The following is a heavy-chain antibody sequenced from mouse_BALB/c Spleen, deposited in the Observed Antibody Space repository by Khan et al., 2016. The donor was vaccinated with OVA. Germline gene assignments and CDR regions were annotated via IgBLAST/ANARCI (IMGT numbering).Heavy chain of an antibody. V-gene: IGHV2-6*02. J-gene: IGHJ4*01. D-gene: IGHD2-3*01. Sequence: VELVESGPCLVAPSQSLSITCTVSGFSLTSYGVHWVRQPPGKGLEWLVVIWSDGSTNYNSVLKSRLSISKDNSKSQVFLKMNSLQTDDTAIYYCARWFDGYSSLYAMDYWGQGTSVTVSS. CDR2: IWSDGST. CDR3: ARWFDGYSSLYAMDY. CDR1: GFSLTSYG.